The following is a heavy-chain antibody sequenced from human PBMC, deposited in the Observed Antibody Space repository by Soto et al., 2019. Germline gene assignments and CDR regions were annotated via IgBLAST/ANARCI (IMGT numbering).Heavy chain of an antibody. CDR1: GFTFSSYA. CDR3: AKSDPEY. V-gene: IGHV3-23*01. CDR2: ISESGTTS. J-gene: IGHJ4*02. D-gene: IGHD2-21*01. Sequence: EVQLLESGGGLVQPGGSLRLSCAASGFTFSSYAMSWVRQAPGKGLEWVSAISESGTTSYYADSVRGRFTISRDNAKNPLYLKMNSLRGEDTAVYYCAKSDPEYWGQGPLVTVPS.